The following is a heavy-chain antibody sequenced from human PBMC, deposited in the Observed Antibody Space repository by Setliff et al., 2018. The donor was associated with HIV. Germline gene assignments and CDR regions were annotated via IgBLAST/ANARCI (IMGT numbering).Heavy chain of an antibody. D-gene: IGHD3-10*01. Sequence: GGSLRLSCVASEVSVSGHYMGWARQTPGKGLEWVSVTFAGGSTDSADSVKGRFTVSIDHSTNTLNLQMNSLGVEDTGIYYCARENRFYASGSHYDEWGFDPWGQGVLVTVSS. J-gene: IGHJ5*02. V-gene: IGHV3-66*02. CDR3: ARENRFYASGSHYDEWGFDP. CDR2: TFAGGST. CDR1: EVSVSGHY.